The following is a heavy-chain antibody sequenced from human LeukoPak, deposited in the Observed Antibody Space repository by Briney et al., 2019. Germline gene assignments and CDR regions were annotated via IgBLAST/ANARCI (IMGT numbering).Heavy chain of an antibody. J-gene: IGHJ5*02. D-gene: IGHD3-10*01. CDR1: GFTFSSYA. CDR3: AKDFSVGVTMIRGPFDP. CDR2: ISNSGGRT. V-gene: IGHV3-23*01. Sequence: GGSLRLSCAASGFTFSSYAMSWVRQAPGKGLEWVSLISNSGGRTFYTDSVKGRFTISRDNSKNTLYLQINSLRAEDTAVYYCAKDFSVGVTMIRGPFDPWGQGTLVTVSS.